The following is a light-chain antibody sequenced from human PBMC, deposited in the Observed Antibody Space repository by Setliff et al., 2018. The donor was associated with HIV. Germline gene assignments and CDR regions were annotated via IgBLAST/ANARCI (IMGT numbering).Light chain of an antibody. J-gene: IGLJ3*02. CDR2: DVD. CDR3: CSYTGRFWV. V-gene: IGLV2-11*01. Sequence: QSALTQPRSVSGSPGQSVTISCTGTSIDVGLYNYVSWYQQHPGKAPKVMIYDVDKRPSGVPDRFSGSKSGNTASLTISGLQAEDESRYYCCSYTGRFWVFGGGTKVTVL. CDR1: SIDVGLYNY.